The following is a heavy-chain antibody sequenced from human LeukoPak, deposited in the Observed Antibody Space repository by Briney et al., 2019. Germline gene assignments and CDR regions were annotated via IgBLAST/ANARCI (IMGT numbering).Heavy chain of an antibody. Sequence: SSETLSLTCTVSGGSISSYYWSWIRQPPGKGLEWIGYVYYSGSTNYNPSLKSRVIISVDTSKKQFSLKLSSVTAADTAVYYCATETPNYYDSSGYRHAFDIWGQGTMVTVSS. CDR2: VYYSGST. CDR1: GGSISSYY. CDR3: ATETPNYYDSSGYRHAFDI. V-gene: IGHV4-59*01. D-gene: IGHD3-22*01. J-gene: IGHJ3*02.